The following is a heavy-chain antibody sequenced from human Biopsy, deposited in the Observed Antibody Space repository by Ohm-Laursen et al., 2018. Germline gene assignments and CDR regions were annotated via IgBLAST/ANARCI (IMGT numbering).Heavy chain of an antibody. CDR2: NIPILGTG. Sequence: SVKVSCNAPGGTFSNYGVNWVRQAPGQGLEWLGGNIPILGTGNYAQKFQDRVTVAADTSTSTATMELRSLRSDDTAVYYCATKLTGYFHHWGQGTLVIASS. CDR1: GGTFSNYG. D-gene: IGHD3-9*01. V-gene: IGHV1-69*06. J-gene: IGHJ1*01. CDR3: ATKLTGYFHH.